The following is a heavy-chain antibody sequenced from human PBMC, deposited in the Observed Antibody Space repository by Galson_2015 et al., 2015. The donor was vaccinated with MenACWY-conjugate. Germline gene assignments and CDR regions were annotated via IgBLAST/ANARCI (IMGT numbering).Heavy chain of an antibody. J-gene: IGHJ6*02. CDR2: LNWSGIST. D-gene: IGHD2/OR15-2a*01. CDR3: ARDRGRWSKVSYYAMDV. CDR1: GFTFDEYG. V-gene: IGHV3-20*04. Sequence: SLRLSCAASGFTFDEYGMNWVRQAPGKGLEWVSGLNWSGISTSYADSVKGRFIISRDNAKNSLFLQMNSLRAEDSALYYCARDRGRWSKVSYYAMDVWGQGSTVAFS.